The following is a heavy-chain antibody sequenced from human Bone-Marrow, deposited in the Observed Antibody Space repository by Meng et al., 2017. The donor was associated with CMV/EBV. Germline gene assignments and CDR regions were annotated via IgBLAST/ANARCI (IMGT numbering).Heavy chain of an antibody. V-gene: IGHV3-30-3*01. D-gene: IGHD1-26*01. CDR1: GFTFSSYA. Sequence: GESLKISCAASGFTFSSYAMHWVRQAPGKGLEWVAVISYDGSNKYYADSVKGRFTISRDNYKNTLYLQKNSLRAEDTAVYYCAREEWEPHWGQGTLVTVSS. J-gene: IGHJ4*02. CDR3: AREEWEPH. CDR2: ISYDGSNK.